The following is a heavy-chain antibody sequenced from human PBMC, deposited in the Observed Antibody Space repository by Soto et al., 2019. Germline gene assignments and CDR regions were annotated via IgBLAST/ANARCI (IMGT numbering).Heavy chain of an antibody. D-gene: IGHD6-19*01. CDR1: GFTFSSYS. CDR2: ISSSSSTI. V-gene: IGHV3-48*02. CDR3: AREMYSSGLNWFDP. Sequence: EVQLVESGGGLVQPGGSLRLSCAASGFTFSSYSMNWVRQAPGKGLEWVSYISSSSSTIYYADSVKGRFTISRDNAKNSLYLQMNSLRDEDTAVYYCAREMYSSGLNWFDPWGQGTLVTVSS. J-gene: IGHJ5*02.